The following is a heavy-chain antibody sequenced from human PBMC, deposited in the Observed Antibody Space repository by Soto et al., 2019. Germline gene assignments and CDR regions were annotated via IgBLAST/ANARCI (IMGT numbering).Heavy chain of an antibody. CDR1: GGSISSYY. D-gene: IGHD3-3*01. CDR3: ARTRGFTSTNYDFWSGHLGYYYYGMDV. V-gene: IGHV4-59*01. CDR2: IYYSGST. Sequence: PSETLSLTCTVSGGSISSYYWSWIRQPPGKGLEWIGYIYYSGSTNYNPSLKSRVTISVDTSKNQFSLKLSSVTAADTAVYYCARTRGFTSTNYDFWSGHLGYYYYGMDVWGQGTTVTV. J-gene: IGHJ6*02.